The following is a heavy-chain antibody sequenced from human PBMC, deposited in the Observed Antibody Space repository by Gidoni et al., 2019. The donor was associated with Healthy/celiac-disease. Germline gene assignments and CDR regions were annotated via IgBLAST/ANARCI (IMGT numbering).Heavy chain of an antibody. D-gene: IGHD3-22*01. V-gene: IGHV4-59*01. CDR2: IYYSGST. J-gene: IGHJ4*02. CDR3: ARVRRGSGYDIDY. CDR1: GGSISSYY. Sequence: QVQLQESGPGLVKPSETLSLTCTVSGGSISSYYWSWIRQPPGKGLEWIGYIYYSGSTNYNPSLKSRVTISVDTSKNQFSLKLSSVTAADTAVYYCARVRRGSGYDIDYWGQGTLVTVSS.